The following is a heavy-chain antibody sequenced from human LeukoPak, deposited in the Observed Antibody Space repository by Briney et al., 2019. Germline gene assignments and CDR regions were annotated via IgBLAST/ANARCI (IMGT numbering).Heavy chain of an antibody. Sequence: ASVKVSCKASGYTFTSYDINWVRQATGQGLEWMGWMNPNSGNTGYAQKFQGRVTMTRNTSISTAYMELSRLGSDDTAVYYCASNVWGTLLGNFDYWGQGTLVTVSS. CDR2: MNPNSGNT. CDR1: GYTFTSYD. J-gene: IGHJ4*02. CDR3: ASNVWGTLLGNFDY. D-gene: IGHD3-16*01. V-gene: IGHV1-8*01.